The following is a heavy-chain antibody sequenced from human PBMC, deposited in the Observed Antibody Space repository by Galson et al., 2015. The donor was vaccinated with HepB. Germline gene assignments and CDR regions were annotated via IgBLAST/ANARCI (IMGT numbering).Heavy chain of an antibody. D-gene: IGHD2-2*01. CDR1: GFSLSTSGVG. Sequence: PALVKPTQTLTLTCIFSGFSLSTSGVGVGWIRQPPGKALEWLALIYWDGDKGYSPSLKGRLTINRDTSKNQVVLTMTNMDPVDTATYYCAHMGLVGSSTSCYSFDYWGQGTLVTVSS. J-gene: IGHJ4*02. V-gene: IGHV2-5*02. CDR2: IYWDGDK. CDR3: AHMGLVGSSTSCYSFDY.